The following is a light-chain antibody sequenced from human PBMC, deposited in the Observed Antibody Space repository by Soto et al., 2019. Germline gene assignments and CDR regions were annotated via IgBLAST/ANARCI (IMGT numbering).Light chain of an antibody. V-gene: IGLV2-14*01. CDR3: SSYRSSSTYVV. CDR2: EVT. Sequence: QSALTQPASVSGSPGQSITISCTGTSSDVGGYNYVSWYQQHPGKAPKLMIYEVTNRPSGLSNRFSGSKSGNTASLTISGLQAEDEADYYCSSYRSSSTYVVFGGGTQLTVL. CDR1: SSDVGGYNY. J-gene: IGLJ2*01.